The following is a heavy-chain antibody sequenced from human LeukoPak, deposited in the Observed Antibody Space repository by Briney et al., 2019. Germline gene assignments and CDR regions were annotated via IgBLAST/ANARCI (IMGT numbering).Heavy chain of an antibody. CDR2: ISSSSSTI. Sequence: LSLTCAVYGGSFSGYYWSWIRQPPGKGLEWVSYISSSSSTIYYADSVKGRFTISRDNAKNSLYLQMNSLRAEDTAVYYCARDTAVAGTFSDYWGQGTLVTVSS. CDR1: GGSFSGYY. D-gene: IGHD6-19*01. CDR3: ARDTAVAGTFSDY. V-gene: IGHV3-11*04. J-gene: IGHJ4*02.